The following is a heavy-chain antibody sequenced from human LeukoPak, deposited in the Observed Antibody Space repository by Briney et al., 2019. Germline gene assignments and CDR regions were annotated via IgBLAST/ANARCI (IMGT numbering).Heavy chain of an antibody. CDR3: AKRGVVIRGLLVIGYHQEAYHYDF. V-gene: IGHV3-23*01. CDR1: GISLSNYA. J-gene: IGHJ4*02. D-gene: IGHD3-10*01. CDR2: ISEKGGTK. Sequence: PGGSLRLSCVVSGISLSNYAMTWVRQAPGKGLEWVSYISEKGGTKTYADSVKGRFTIARDTSLNTLYLQMNNLRAEDAAVYFCAKRGVVIRGLLVIGYHQEAYHYDFWGQGVLVTVSS.